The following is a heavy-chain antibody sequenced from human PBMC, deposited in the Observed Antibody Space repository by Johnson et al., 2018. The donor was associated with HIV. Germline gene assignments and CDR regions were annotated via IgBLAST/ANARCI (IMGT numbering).Heavy chain of an antibody. V-gene: IGHV3-66*01. Sequence: VQLVESGGGLVQPGGSLRLSCAASGFTVSRNYMSWVRQAPGKGLEWVSVIHSGGSTYYGDSVKGRFTISRDNSKNSLYLQMNSLRAEDTAVYFCARDALFSGYRAFDIWGQGTMVTVSS. J-gene: IGHJ3*02. CDR3: ARDALFSGYRAFDI. D-gene: IGHD3-22*01. CDR1: GFTVSRNY. CDR2: IHSGGST.